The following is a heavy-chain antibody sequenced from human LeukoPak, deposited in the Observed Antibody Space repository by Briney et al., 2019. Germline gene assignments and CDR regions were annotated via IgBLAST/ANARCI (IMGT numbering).Heavy chain of an antibody. CDR3: ARDPHPANYYDSSGPPPLDP. D-gene: IGHD3-22*01. V-gene: IGHV1-46*01. CDR2: INPSGGST. CDR1: GYTFTSYY. J-gene: IGHJ5*02. Sequence: ASVKVSCKASGYTFTSYYMHWVRQAPGQGLEWMGIINPSGGSTSYAQKFQGRVTMTRDMSTSTVYMELSSLRSEDTAVYYCARDPHPANYYDSSGPPPLDPWGQGTLVTVSS.